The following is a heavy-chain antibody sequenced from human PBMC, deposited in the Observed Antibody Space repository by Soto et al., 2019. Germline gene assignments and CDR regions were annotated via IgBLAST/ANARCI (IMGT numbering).Heavy chain of an antibody. J-gene: IGHJ4*02. D-gene: IGHD2-2*01. Sequence: PGGSLRLSCAASGFTFSDYYMSWIRQAPGKGLEWVSYISSSGSTIYYADSVKGRFTISRDNAKNSLYLQMNSLRAEGTAVYYCARYREYQLLPFDYWGQGTLVTVSS. V-gene: IGHV3-11*01. CDR1: GFTFSDYY. CDR3: ARYREYQLLPFDY. CDR2: ISSSGSTI.